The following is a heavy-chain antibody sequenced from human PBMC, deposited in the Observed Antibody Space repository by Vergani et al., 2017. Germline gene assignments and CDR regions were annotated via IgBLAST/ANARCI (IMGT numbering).Heavy chain of an antibody. CDR3: ARASPIAVAGTRFDY. Sequence: QVQLVQSGAEVKKPGASVKVSCKASGYTFTGYYMHWVRQAPGQGLEWMGWINPNSGGTNYAQKFQGRVTMTRDTSTSTVYMELSSLRSEDTAVYYCARASPIAVAGTRFDYWGQGTLVTVSS. CDR2: INPNSGGT. D-gene: IGHD6-19*01. V-gene: IGHV1-2*02. J-gene: IGHJ4*02. CDR1: GYTFTGYY.